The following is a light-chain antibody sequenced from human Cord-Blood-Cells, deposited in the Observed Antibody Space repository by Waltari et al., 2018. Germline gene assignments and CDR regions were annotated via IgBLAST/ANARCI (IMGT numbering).Light chain of an antibody. V-gene: IGLV2-14*01. CDR1: SSDVGGYNY. J-gene: IGLJ1*01. CDR3: SSYTSSSTLV. CDR2: DVS. Sequence: QSALTQPASVSGSPGQSITISCTGTSSDVGGYNYVSWYQQPPGKAPKLMIYDVSNRPSGVSNRFSGSKASNTASLTISGLQAEDEADYYCSSYTSSSTLVFGTGTKVTVL.